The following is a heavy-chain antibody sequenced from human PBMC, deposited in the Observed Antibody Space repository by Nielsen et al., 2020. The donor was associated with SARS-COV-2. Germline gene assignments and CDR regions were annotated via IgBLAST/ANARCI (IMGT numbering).Heavy chain of an antibody. D-gene: IGHD2-2*01. Sequence: ASVKVSCKASGYTFGSYGITWVRQAPGQGLEWMGWRSAYNGNTNSAQKFQDRLTMTTDTSTNTAFMELRSLRSDDTAVYYCARDLEYCSSTSCSGYYYYGMDVWGQGTTVTVSS. CDR3: ARDLEYCSSTSCSGYYYYGMDV. V-gene: IGHV1-18*01. J-gene: IGHJ6*02. CDR2: RSAYNGNT. CDR1: GYTFGSYG.